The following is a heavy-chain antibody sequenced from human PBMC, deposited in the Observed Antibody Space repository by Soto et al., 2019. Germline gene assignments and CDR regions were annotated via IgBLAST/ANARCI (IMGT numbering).Heavy chain of an antibody. J-gene: IGHJ6*02. CDR1: GYTFSNFG. CDR2: ISGYNGNT. Sequence: QVQLVQSGAEVKKPGASVKVSCKASGYTFSNFGISWVRRAPGQGLEWMGWISGYNGNTDDRQKLQGRVNMTIDTSTSTAYMDLRSLRSDDTAVYYCARAEAYSSSWYALDVWGQGTTVTVSS. CDR3: ARAEAYSSSWYALDV. V-gene: IGHV1-18*01. D-gene: IGHD6-13*01.